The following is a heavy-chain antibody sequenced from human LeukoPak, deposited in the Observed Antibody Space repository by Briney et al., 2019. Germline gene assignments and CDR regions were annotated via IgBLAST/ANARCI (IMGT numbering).Heavy chain of an antibody. Sequence: SETLSLTCTVSGGSISSSSYYRGWIRQPPGKGLEWIGSIYYSGSTYYNPSLKSRVTISVDTSKNQFSLKLSSVTAADTAVYYCARHRWQLVRFDYWGQGTLVTVSS. J-gene: IGHJ4*02. CDR2: IYYSGST. V-gene: IGHV4-39*01. CDR1: GGSISSSSYY. CDR3: ARHRWQLVRFDY. D-gene: IGHD6-6*01.